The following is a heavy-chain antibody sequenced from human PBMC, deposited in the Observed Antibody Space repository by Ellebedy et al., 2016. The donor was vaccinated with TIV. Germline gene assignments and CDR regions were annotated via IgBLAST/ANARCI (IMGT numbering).Heavy chain of an antibody. Sequence: MPSETLSLTCTVSGGSLRSYYWSWIRQPLGKGLEWIANMYYSWSTTYNPSLKSRASISVDTSKNQFSLKLSSVTAADTAVYYCASSLTMLRGGMDVWGQGTTVTVSS. CDR2: MYYSWST. J-gene: IGHJ6*02. CDR3: ASSLTMLRGGMDV. V-gene: IGHV4-59*01. D-gene: IGHD3-10*01. CDR1: GGSLRSYY.